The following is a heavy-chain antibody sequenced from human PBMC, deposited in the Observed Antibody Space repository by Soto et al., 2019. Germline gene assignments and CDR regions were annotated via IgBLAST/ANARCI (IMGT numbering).Heavy chain of an antibody. V-gene: IGHV4-34*01. D-gene: IGHD3-10*01. CDR3: ARERGVLLWFGELQYFDY. CDR1: GGSFSGYY. J-gene: IGHJ4*02. Sequence: QVQLQQWGAGLLKPSETLSLTCAVYGGSFSGYYWSWIRQPPGKWLEWIGEINHSGSTNYNPSLKSRVTISVDTSKNQFSLKLSSVTAADTAVYYCARERGVLLWFGELQYFDYWGQGTLVTVSS. CDR2: INHSGST.